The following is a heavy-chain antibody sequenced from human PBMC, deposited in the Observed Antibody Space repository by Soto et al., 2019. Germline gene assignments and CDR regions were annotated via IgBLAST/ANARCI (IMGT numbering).Heavy chain of an antibody. D-gene: IGHD6-13*01. V-gene: IGHV4-31*03. CDR3: ARAAATGHPVVPDF. J-gene: IGHJ4*02. CDR1: GASLSSGDYY. Sequence: QVQLQELGPGLVKPSQTLSLTCKVSGASLSSGDYYWNWIRQLPGKGLEWIGYIYYTRVTSYNPSLKSRVTMSVDTSKQQFSLKMNSVTAADTAVYFCARAAATGHPVVPDFWGQGALVTVSS. CDR2: IYYTRVT.